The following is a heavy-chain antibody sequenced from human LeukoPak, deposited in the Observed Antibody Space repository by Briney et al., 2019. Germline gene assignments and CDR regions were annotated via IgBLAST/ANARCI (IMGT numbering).Heavy chain of an antibody. J-gene: IGHJ3*02. CDR2: IIPLFGTA. V-gene: IGHV1-69*05. Sequence: GASVKVSCKASGGSFSSYGISWVRQAPGQGLEWMGGIIPLFGTADYVQEFQGRVTMTTDESMSTAYMELSSLRSEDTAVYYCARGMAGNQDVFDIWGQGTMVTVSS. CDR3: ARGMAGNQDVFDI. CDR1: GGSFSSYG. D-gene: IGHD6-19*01.